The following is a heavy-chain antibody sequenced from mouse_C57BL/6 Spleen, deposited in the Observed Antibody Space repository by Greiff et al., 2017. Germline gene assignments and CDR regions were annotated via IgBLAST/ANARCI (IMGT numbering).Heavy chain of an antibody. D-gene: IGHD2-4*01. J-gene: IGHJ2*01. CDR3: ARDYDDDEGYFDY. Sequence: VQLQQPGAELVKPGASVKLSCKASGYTFTSYWMHWVKQRPGQGLEWIGMIHPNSGSTNYNEKFKSKATLTVDKSSSTAYMQLSSLTSEDSAVYYCARDYDDDEGYFDYWGQGTTLTVSS. V-gene: IGHV1-64*01. CDR1: GYTFTSYW. CDR2: IHPNSGST.